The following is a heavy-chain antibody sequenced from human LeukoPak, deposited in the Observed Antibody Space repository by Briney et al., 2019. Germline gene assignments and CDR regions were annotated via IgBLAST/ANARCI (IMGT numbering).Heavy chain of an antibody. Sequence: ASVKVSCKASGFTFTSSAVQWVRRARGQRLEWIGWIVVGSGNTNYAQKFQERVTITRDMSTSTAYMELSSLRSEDTAVYYCAAAGYSGYDTGYYYGMDVWGQGTTVTVSS. J-gene: IGHJ6*02. CDR3: AAAGYSGYDTGYYYGMDV. D-gene: IGHD5-12*01. V-gene: IGHV1-58*01. CDR1: GFTFTSSA. CDR2: IVVGSGNT.